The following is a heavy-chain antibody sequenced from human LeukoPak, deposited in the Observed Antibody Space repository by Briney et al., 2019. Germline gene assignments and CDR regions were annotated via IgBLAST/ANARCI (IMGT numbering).Heavy chain of an antibody. V-gene: IGHV4-59*01. D-gene: IGHD6-13*01. Sequence: SETLSLTCTVSGGSISSYYWSWIRQPPGKGLEWIGYIYYSGSTNYNPSLKSRVTISVDTSKSQFSLKLSSVTAADTAVYYCAREPPHLAAAGNDAFDIWGQGTMVTVSS. CDR1: GGSISSYY. CDR3: AREPPHLAAAGNDAFDI. CDR2: IYYSGST. J-gene: IGHJ3*02.